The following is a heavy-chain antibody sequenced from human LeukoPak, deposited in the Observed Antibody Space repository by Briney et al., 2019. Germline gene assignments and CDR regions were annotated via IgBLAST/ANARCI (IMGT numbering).Heavy chain of an antibody. CDR2: ISYDGTKK. Sequence: GGSLRLSCAASGFTFSNYAIHWVRQAPGKGLEWVAVISYDGTKKYYADSVKGRFTISRDNSNNTLYPQMNSLRAEDTAVYYCARGRSRGVRFDYWGQGTLVTVSS. D-gene: IGHD3-10*01. V-gene: IGHV3-30*04. J-gene: IGHJ4*02. CDR1: GFTFSNYA. CDR3: ARGRSRGVRFDY.